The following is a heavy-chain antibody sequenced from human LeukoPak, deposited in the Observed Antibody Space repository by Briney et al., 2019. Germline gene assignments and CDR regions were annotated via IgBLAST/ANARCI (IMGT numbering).Heavy chain of an antibody. CDR1: GFIFTTYG. V-gene: IGHV3-30*02. Sequence: PGGSLRLSCAASGFIFTTYGMHWVRQAPGKGLEWVAFIRYDGSNKYYADSVKGRFTISRDNSKNTLYLQLNSLRAEDTAVYYCASPYSSRWYELCYWGQGTLVTVSS. D-gene: IGHD6-13*01. CDR2: IRYDGSNK. J-gene: IGHJ4*02. CDR3: ASPYSSRWYELCY.